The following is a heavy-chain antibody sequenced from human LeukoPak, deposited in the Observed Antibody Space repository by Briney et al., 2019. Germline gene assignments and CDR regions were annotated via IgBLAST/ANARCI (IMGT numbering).Heavy chain of an antibody. CDR2: ISYDGSIK. D-gene: IGHD5-24*01. Sequence: QPGGSLRLSCTASKFTFSHYGMQWVRQAPGKGLEWVAVISYDGSIKYYADSVKGRFTISRDNAKNSLYLQMNSLRAEDTAIYYCTRVGYIDEGIDYWGQGTLVTVSS. V-gene: IGHV3-30*03. CDR3: TRVGYIDEGIDY. J-gene: IGHJ4*02. CDR1: KFTFSHYG.